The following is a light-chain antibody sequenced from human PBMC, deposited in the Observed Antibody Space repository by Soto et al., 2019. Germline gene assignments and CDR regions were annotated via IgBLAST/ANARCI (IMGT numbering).Light chain of an antibody. CDR2: GAS. CDR3: QQYGSSPT. V-gene: IGKV3-20*01. J-gene: IGKJ2*01. Sequence: EIVLTQSPGTLSLSPGERATLSCRASQSVSSSYLAWYQQKPGQAPRLLIYGASSRATGIPDRFSGSGSGTDFTLIISCLEPEDFAVYYCQQYGSSPTFGQGTKREIK. CDR1: QSVSSSY.